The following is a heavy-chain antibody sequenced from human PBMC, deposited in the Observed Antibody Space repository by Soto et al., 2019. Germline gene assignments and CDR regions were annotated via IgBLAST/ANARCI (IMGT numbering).Heavy chain of an antibody. V-gene: IGHV4-31*03. Sequence: SETLSLTCTVSGGSISSGAYYWGWIRQHPGKGLEWIGYISHRGTAYYTPSLKSRVSLSVDPSKSQFSPNVTSLTAADTAVYYCARVSATGTRWFDHWGPGTLVTVSS. J-gene: IGHJ5*02. CDR3: ARVSATGTRWFDH. D-gene: IGHD6-13*01. CDR1: GGSISSGAYY. CDR2: ISHRGTA.